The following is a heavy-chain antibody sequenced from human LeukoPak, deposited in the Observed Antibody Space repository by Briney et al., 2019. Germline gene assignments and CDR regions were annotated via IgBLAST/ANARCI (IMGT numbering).Heavy chain of an antibody. CDR2: IYHSGST. J-gene: IGHJ4*02. Sequence: SETLSLTCTVSGYSISSGYYWGWIRQPPGKGLEWIGSIYHSGSTDYNPSLKSRVTISLDTSKNQFSLSLNSVTAADTAMYYCAGGRDYGDYSYWGQGTLVTVSS. D-gene: IGHD4-17*01. V-gene: IGHV4-38-2*02. CDR1: GYSISSGYY. CDR3: AGGRDYGDYSY.